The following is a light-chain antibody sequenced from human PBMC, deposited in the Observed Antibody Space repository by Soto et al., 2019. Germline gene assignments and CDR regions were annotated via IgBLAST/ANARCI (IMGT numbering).Light chain of an antibody. CDR3: QQNDNFPWT. Sequence: IRMTQSPSSRSASTGDRVTITCQASQDISNYVHWYQQKPGKAPKLLIYDASNLETGVPSRFSGSGSGTHFSFTISSLQPEDIATYYCQQNDNFPWTFDQGTKVDIK. CDR1: QDISNY. CDR2: DAS. V-gene: IGKV1-33*01. J-gene: IGKJ1*01.